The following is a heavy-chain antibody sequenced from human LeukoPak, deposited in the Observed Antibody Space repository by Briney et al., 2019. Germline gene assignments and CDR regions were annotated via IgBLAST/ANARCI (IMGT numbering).Heavy chain of an antibody. J-gene: IGHJ4*02. CDR2: TRNKANSYTT. V-gene: IGHV3-72*01. Sequence: GGSLRLSCAASGFTFSSYAMSWVRQAPGKGLEWVGRTRNKANSYTTEYAASVKGRFTISRDDSKNSLYLQMNSLKTEDTAVYYCARVKQWLHYFDYWGQGTLVTVSS. CDR1: GFTFSSYA. CDR3: ARVKQWLHYFDY. D-gene: IGHD6-19*01.